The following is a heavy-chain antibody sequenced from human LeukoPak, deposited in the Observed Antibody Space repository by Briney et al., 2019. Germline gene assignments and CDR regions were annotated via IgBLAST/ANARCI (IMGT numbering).Heavy chain of an antibody. D-gene: IGHD4-23*01. CDR1: GYSISSGYY. Sequence: SETLSLTCTVSGYSISSGYYWGWIRQPPGKGVEWIGSIYHSGSTYYNPSLKSRVTISVDTSKNQFSLKLSSVTAADTAVYYCARDDDYGGRDFDYWGQGTLLTVSS. V-gene: IGHV4-38-2*02. CDR3: ARDDDYGGRDFDY. J-gene: IGHJ4*02. CDR2: IYHSGST.